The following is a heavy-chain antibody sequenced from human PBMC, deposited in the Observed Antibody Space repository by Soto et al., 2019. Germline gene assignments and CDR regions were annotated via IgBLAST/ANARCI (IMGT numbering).Heavy chain of an antibody. CDR2: TYYRSKWYN. J-gene: IGHJ6*02. V-gene: IGHV6-1*01. CDR1: GDSVSSNSAA. Sequence: LSLTFAISGDSVSSNSAAWNWIRQSPSRGLEWLGRTYYRSKWYNDYAVSVKSQITINPDTSKNQFSLQLNSVPPEDTSVYYCARERAHRYYYYGMNVCGQGMTVTVSS. CDR3: ARERAHRYYYYGMNV.